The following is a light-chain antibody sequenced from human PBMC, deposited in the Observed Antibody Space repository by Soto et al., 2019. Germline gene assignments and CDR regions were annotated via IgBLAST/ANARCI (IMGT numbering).Light chain of an antibody. CDR2: WTS. CDR3: QQYFNSPRT. V-gene: IGKV4-1*01. Sequence: DIVMTQSPDSLAVSLGERATINCKSSQTLLDSSNNKASLSWYQQKPGQPPKLLIYWTSTREFGVPDRFSGSGSGTDFTLTSSSLQAEDVAVYYCQQYFNSPRTFGHGTKVDIK. CDR1: QTLLDSSNNKAS. J-gene: IGKJ1*01.